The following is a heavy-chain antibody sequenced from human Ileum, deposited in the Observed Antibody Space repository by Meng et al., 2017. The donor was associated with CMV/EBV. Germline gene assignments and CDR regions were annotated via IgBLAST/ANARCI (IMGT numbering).Heavy chain of an antibody. CDR2: IKAKADGGTT. CDR3: TTGRAH. CDR1: GFTFTDAW. Sequence: EVQLVESGGGLIKPGGSLRLSVAASGFTFTDAWMSWVRQAPGKGLEWVGRIKAKADGGTTEYPAPVKGRFTISRDDSKNTLFLQMNSLKTEDTAVYYCTTGRAHWGQGTLVTVSS. J-gene: IGHJ4*02. V-gene: IGHV3-15*01.